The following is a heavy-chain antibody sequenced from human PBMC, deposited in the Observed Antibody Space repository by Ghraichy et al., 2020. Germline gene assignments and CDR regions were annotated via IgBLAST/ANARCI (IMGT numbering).Heavy chain of an antibody. CDR1: GGSITNYR. Sequence: SETLSLTWNVSGGSITNYRWTWIRQTPRKGLEWIGKIHYTGGTTYNPSLKSRVNISMDTSKNQFSLRLSSVTAADTAMYYCARRHIVTSVGPYWFFVLWGRGTLVTGSS. J-gene: IGHJ2*01. CDR3: ARRHIVTSVGPYWFFVL. V-gene: IGHV4-59*08. D-gene: IGHD5-12*01. CDR2: IHYTGGT.